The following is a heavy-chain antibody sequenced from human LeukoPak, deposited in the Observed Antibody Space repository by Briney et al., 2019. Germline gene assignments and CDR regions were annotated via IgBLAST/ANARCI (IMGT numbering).Heavy chain of an antibody. CDR1: GFTFSRYD. J-gene: IGHJ4*02. CDR2: IGTAGDT. CDR3: ARKSASGNYPLDY. D-gene: IGHD3-10*01. V-gene: IGHV3-13*01. Sequence: GGSLRLSCAASGFTFSRYDMHWVRQATGKGLECVSSIGTAGDTYYPGSVKGRFTISRDNAKNTVFLQMSSLRAEDTALYYCARKSASGNYPLDYWGQGTLVTVSS.